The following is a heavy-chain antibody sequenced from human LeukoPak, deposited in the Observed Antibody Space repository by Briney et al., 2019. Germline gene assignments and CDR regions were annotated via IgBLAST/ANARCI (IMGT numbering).Heavy chain of an antibody. V-gene: IGHV4-38-2*01. CDR3: ARQCSSSSCFFDY. Sequence: SETLSVTCPVSGYSINRGYYWGWIRQPPGKGLEWIGSIYHSGSTYYNPSLKSRVTLSVDTSKNQFSLKLNSVTAADTAVYYCARQCSSSSCFFDYWGQGTLVTVSS. CDR1: GYSINRGYY. CDR2: IYHSGST. J-gene: IGHJ4*02. D-gene: IGHD2-15*01.